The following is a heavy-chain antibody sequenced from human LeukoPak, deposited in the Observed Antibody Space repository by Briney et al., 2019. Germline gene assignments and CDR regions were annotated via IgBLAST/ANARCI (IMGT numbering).Heavy chain of an antibody. V-gene: IGHV4-61*09. CDR1: GGSISSCSYY. Sequence: SETLSLTCTVSGGSISSCSYYWSRIPPPAGRGLEWYGHICTSTITNYNPSIKSRITISVYTSKSQFSLKLSSVTAADTAVYYCATYSGSGMDWFDPWGKGTLVTVPS. D-gene: IGHD3-10*01. CDR3: ATYSGSGMDWFDP. CDR2: ICTSTIT. J-gene: IGHJ5*02.